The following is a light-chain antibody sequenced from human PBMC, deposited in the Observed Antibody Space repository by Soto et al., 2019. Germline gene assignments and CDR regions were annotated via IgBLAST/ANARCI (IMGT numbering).Light chain of an antibody. CDR2: GAS. Sequence: IVMTQYPATLSVSPGERATLSCRASQSVSSNLAWYQQKPGQAPRVLIHGASTRATGIPARFSGSGSGTEFTLTISSLQSEDFAVYYCQQYNNWPRTFGQGTKVDIK. CDR1: QSVSSN. CDR3: QQYNNWPRT. V-gene: IGKV3-15*01. J-gene: IGKJ1*01.